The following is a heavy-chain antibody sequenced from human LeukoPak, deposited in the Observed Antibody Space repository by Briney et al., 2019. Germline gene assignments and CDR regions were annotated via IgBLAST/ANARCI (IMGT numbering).Heavy chain of an antibody. CDR2: IYYSGST. CDR3: ARGVPSLHGGNPRWFDP. D-gene: IGHD4-23*01. CDR1: GGSISSGGYY. Sequence: SETLSLTCTVSGGSISSGGYYWSWIRQHPGKGLEWIGYIYYSGSTYYNPSLKSRVTISVDTSKNQFSLKLSSVTAAGTAVYYCARGVPSLHGGNPRWFDPWGQGTLVTVSS. V-gene: IGHV4-31*03. J-gene: IGHJ5*02.